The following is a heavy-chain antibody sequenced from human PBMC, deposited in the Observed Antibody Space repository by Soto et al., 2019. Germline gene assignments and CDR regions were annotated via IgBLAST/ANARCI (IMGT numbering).Heavy chain of an antibody. D-gene: IGHD6-19*01. Sequence: EVQLVESGGGLVQPGRSLRLSCAASGFTFDAYAMHWVRQAPGKGLEWVSSINWNSGDIGYADSVKGRFTISRDNAKKSLYVQMNSLRPEDTALYYCTCSEPYNSGWYGYFQHWGQDTLVTVSS. J-gene: IGHJ1*01. CDR2: INWNSGDI. V-gene: IGHV3-9*01. CDR1: GFTFDAYA. CDR3: TCSEPYNSGWYGYFQH.